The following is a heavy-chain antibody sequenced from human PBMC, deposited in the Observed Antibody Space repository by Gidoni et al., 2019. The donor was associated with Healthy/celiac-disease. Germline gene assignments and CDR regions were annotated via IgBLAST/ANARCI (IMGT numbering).Heavy chain of an antibody. CDR2: MSGSGGST. CDR3: AKDDSSGYYANWYFDL. D-gene: IGHD3-22*01. J-gene: IGHJ2*01. Sequence: EVQLVESGGGLVQPGGSLRLSCAASGFTFSSYAMGWVRQAPGKGLEWVSAMSGSGGSTYYADSVKGRFTISRDNSKNTLYLQMNSLRAEDTAVYYCAKDDSSGYYANWYFDLWGRGTLVTVSS. CDR1: GFTFSSYA. V-gene: IGHV3-23*04.